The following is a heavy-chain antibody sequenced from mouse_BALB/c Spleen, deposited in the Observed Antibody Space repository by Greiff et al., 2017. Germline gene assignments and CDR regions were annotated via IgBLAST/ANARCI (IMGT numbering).Heavy chain of an antibody. V-gene: IGHV5-9-3*01. CDR3: ARQSRSLNKPHYFDY. Sequence: EVKLEESGGGLVKPGGSLKLSCAASGFTFSSYAMSWVRQTPEKRLEWVATISSGGSYTYYPDSVKGRFTISRDNAKNTLYLQMSSLRSEDTAMYYCARQSRSLNKPHYFDYWGQGTTLTVSS. CDR2: ISSGGSYT. J-gene: IGHJ2*01. CDR1: GFTFSSYA. D-gene: IGHD6-2*01.